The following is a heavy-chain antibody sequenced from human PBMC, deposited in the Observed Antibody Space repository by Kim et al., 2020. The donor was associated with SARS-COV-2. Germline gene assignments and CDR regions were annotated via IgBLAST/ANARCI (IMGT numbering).Heavy chain of an antibody. CDR2: IWYDGSNK. D-gene: IGHD1-1*01. CDR3: AKEERTTGLGGMDV. Sequence: GGSLRLSCAASGFTFSSYAMHWVRQAPGKGLEWVAVIWYDGSNKYYADSVKGRFTISRDNSKNTLYLQMNSLRAEDTAVYYCAKEERTTGLGGMDVWGQG. J-gene: IGHJ6*02. V-gene: IGHV3-33*06. CDR1: GFTFSSYA.